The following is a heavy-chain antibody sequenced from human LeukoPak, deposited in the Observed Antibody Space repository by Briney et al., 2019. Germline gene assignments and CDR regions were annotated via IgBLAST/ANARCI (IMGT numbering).Heavy chain of an antibody. CDR3: ATVRLRTTGTYDAFDI. V-gene: IGHV1-24*01. J-gene: IGHJ3*02. D-gene: IGHD1-1*01. CDR1: GYTLTELF. CDR2: FDPEDGET. Sequence: GASVKVSFKVSGYTLTELFMHWVGPAPGKGLEWMGGFDPEDGETIYAQKFQGRVTMTEDTSTDTAYMELSSLRSEDTAVYYCATVRLRTTGTYDAFDIWGQGTMVTVSS.